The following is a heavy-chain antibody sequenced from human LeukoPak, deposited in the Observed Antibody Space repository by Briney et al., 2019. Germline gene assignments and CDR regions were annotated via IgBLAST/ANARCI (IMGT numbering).Heavy chain of an antibody. J-gene: IGHJ4*02. CDR3: ARGGSYDYVWGSYRYNY. Sequence: SVKVSCKASGGTFSSYAISWVRQAPGQGLEWVGGIIPIFGTANYAQKFQGRVTITADKSTSTAYMELSSLRSEDTAVYYCARGGSYDYVWGSYRYNYWGQGTLVTVSS. CDR1: GGTFSSYA. D-gene: IGHD3-16*02. V-gene: IGHV1-69*06. CDR2: IIPIFGTA.